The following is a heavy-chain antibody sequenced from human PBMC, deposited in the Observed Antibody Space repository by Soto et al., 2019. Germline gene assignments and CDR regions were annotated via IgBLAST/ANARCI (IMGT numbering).Heavy chain of an antibody. V-gene: IGHV1-69*12. D-gene: IGHD2-15*01. CDR3: ARPPGGRGYYYGMDV. Sequence: QVQLVQSGAEVKKPGSSVKVSCKASGGTFSSYGFSWVRQAPGQGIEWMGGSIPIFGTANYAQKFQGRGRITADESTTTAHMELSRMRSDDAAVYYCARPPGGRGYYYGMDVWGQGTTVTVSS. CDR1: GGTFSSYG. J-gene: IGHJ6*02. CDR2: SIPIFGTA.